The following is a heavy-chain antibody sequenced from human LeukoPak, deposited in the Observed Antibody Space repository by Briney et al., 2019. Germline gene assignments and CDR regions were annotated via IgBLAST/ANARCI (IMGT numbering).Heavy chain of an antibody. CDR2: IYYSGST. D-gene: IGHD2-2*01. J-gene: IGHJ4*02. Sequence: SETLSLTCTVSGGSISSYYWSWIRQPPGKGLEWIGYIYYSGSTNYNPSLKSRVTISVDTSKNQFSLKLSSVTAADTAVYYCARAQTSLYCSSTSCYEGLVDYWGQGTLVTVSS. V-gene: IGHV4-59*01. CDR3: ARAQTSLYCSSTSCYEGLVDY. CDR1: GGSISSYY.